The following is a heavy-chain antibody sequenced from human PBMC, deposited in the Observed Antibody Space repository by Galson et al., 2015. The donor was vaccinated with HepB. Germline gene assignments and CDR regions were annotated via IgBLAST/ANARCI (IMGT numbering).Heavy chain of an antibody. CDR2: ISYDGSNK. CDR3: AKTYCGGDCNYYGMDV. CDR1: GFTFSSYG. D-gene: IGHD2-21*02. Sequence: SLRLSCAASGFTFSSYGMHWVRQAPGKGLEWVAVISYDGSNKYYADSVKGRFTISRDNSKNTLYLQMNSLRAKDTAVYYCAKTYCGGDCNYYGMDVWGQGTTVTVSS. J-gene: IGHJ6*02. V-gene: IGHV3-30*18.